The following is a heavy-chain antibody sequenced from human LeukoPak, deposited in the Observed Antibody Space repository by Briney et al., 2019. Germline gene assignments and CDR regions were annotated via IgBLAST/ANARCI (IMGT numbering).Heavy chain of an antibody. CDR1: GFTFSSYA. CDR3: AKVYDSGGEYFQH. Sequence: GGSLGLSCAASGFTFSSYAMSWVRQAPGKGLEWVSAISGSGGSTYYADSVKGRFTISRDNSKNTLYLQMNSLRAEDTAVYYCAKVYDSGGEYFQHWGRGTLVTVSS. V-gene: IGHV3-23*01. CDR2: ISGSGGST. D-gene: IGHD3-3*01. J-gene: IGHJ1*01.